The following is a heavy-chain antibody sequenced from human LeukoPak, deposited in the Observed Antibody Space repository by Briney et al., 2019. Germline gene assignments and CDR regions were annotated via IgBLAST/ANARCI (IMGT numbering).Heavy chain of an antibody. CDR2: IIPIFGTA. V-gene: IGHV1-69*13. CDR1: GGTFSSYA. J-gene: IGHJ6*03. Sequence: SVKVSCKASGGTFSSYAISWVRQAPGQGLELMGGIIPIFGTANYAQKFQGRVTITADESTSTAYMELSSLRSEDTAVYYCARVQPIADAYYMDVWGKGTTVTISS. CDR3: ARVQPIADAYYMDV. D-gene: IGHD1-1*01.